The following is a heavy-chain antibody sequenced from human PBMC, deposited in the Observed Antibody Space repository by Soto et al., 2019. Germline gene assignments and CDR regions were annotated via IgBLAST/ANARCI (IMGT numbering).Heavy chain of an antibody. D-gene: IGHD2-21*01. CDR3: ARLRIATNNYKWFDP. CDR1: GAALNSGNYY. Sequence: LSLTCSVSGAALNSGNYYWSWIRQVPGKGLGWIGHIYVTGAVDYNPSLRDRITISQDTSERQFSLNLRLVTAADTAVYYCARLRIATNNYKWFDPWGQGTLVTVSS. CDR2: IYVTGAV. V-gene: IGHV4-31*03. J-gene: IGHJ5*02.